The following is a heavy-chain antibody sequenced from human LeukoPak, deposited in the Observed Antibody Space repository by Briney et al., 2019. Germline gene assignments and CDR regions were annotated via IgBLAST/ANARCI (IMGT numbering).Heavy chain of an antibody. Sequence: GGSPRLSCAASGFVFSNYGMHWVRQAPGKGLEWVTFVRYDGSNEYYADSVKGRFTISRDNSKNTLYLQMNSLTTEDTGVYSCAKDSNSGYVSVGPNYWGLGTLVTVSS. CDR3: AKDSNSGYVSVGPNY. V-gene: IGHV3-30*02. CDR2: VRYDGSNE. D-gene: IGHD5-12*01. J-gene: IGHJ4*02. CDR1: GFVFSNYG.